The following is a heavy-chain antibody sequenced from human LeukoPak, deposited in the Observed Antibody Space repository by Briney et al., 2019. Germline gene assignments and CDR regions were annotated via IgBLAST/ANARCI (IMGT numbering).Heavy chain of an antibody. Sequence: ASVKVSCKASGGTFSSYAISWVQQAPGQGLEWMGGIIPIFGTANYAQKFQGRVTITADESTSTAYLELSSLRSEDTAVYYCARAPTSTVIYGMDVWGQGTTVTVSS. CDR2: IIPIFGTA. CDR3: ARAPTSTVIYGMDV. V-gene: IGHV1-69*13. J-gene: IGHJ6*02. D-gene: IGHD3-16*02. CDR1: GGTFSSYA.